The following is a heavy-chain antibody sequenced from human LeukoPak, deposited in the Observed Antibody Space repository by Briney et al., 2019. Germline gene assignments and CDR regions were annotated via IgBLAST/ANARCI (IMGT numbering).Heavy chain of an antibody. Sequence: ASVKVSCKASGYTFSSYAISWVRQAPGQGLEWMGGIIPIFGTANYAQKFQGRVTITADESTSTAYMELSSLRSEDTAVYYCARGGYCSGGSCGVIYYYMDVWGKGTTVTVSS. CDR3: ARGGYCSGGSCGVIYYYMDV. D-gene: IGHD2-15*01. J-gene: IGHJ6*03. CDR1: GYTFSSYA. CDR2: IIPIFGTA. V-gene: IGHV1-69*13.